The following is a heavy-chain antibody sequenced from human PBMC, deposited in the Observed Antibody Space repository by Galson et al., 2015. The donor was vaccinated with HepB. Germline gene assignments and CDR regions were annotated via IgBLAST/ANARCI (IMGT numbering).Heavy chain of an antibody. CDR1: GFTFSSYW. D-gene: IGHD2-15*01. CDR2: IKQDGSEK. Sequence: SLRLSCAASGFTFSSYWMSWVRQAPGKGLEWVANIKQDGSEKYYVDSVKGRFTISRDNAKNSLYLQMNSLRAEDTAVYYCANGYCSGGSCYPGVWGQGTLVTVSS. J-gene: IGHJ4*02. CDR3: ANGYCSGGSCYPGV. V-gene: IGHV3-7*01.